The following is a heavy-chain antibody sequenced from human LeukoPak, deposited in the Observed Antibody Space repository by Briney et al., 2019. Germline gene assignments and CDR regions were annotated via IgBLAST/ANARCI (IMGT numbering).Heavy chain of an antibody. CDR3: ARVYCTTNTCYHYFDY. J-gene: IGHJ4*02. D-gene: IGHD2-8*01. Sequence: GGSLRLSCAASGFTFSNHWMHWIRQVPGNGLVWLSRISTDGTSTSYADSVKGRFTIPRDNAKNTLYLQMGSLRADDTAVYYCARVYCTTNTCYHYFDYWGQGTQVTVSS. CDR2: ISTDGTST. CDR1: GFTFSNHW. V-gene: IGHV3-74*01.